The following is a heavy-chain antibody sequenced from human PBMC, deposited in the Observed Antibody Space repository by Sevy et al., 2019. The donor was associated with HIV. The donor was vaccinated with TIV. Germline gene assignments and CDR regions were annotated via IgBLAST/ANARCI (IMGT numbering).Heavy chain of an antibody. Sequence: ASVKVSCKASGYTFTNYGISWVRQAPGQGLEWMGWISAYKGNINYAQKLQGRVTMTTDTSTSTAYMELRSLRSDDTAVYYCARDAYYYGSGSTGNWCDPWGQGTLVTVSS. D-gene: IGHD3-10*01. J-gene: IGHJ5*02. CDR3: ARDAYYYGSGSTGNWCDP. CDR1: GYTFTNYG. V-gene: IGHV1-18*01. CDR2: ISAYKGNI.